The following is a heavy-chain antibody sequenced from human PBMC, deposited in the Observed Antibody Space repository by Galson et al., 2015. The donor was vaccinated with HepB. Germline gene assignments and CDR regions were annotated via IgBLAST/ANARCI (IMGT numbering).Heavy chain of an antibody. Sequence: SVKVSCKASGYTFTGYYMHWVRQAPGQGLEWMGWINPNSGGTNYAQKFQGWVTMTRDTSISTAYMELSRLRSDDTAVYYCARARYCSSTSCYTWFDPWGQGTLVTVSS. V-gene: IGHV1-2*04. CDR3: ARARYCSSTSCYTWFDP. D-gene: IGHD2-2*02. J-gene: IGHJ5*02. CDR1: GYTFTGYY. CDR2: INPNSGGT.